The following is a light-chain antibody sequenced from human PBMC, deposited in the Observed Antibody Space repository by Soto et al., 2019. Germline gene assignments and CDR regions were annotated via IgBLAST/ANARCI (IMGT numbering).Light chain of an antibody. CDR3: QQYSSSRT. CDR2: GGS. J-gene: IGKJ1*01. Sequence: DIVLTQSPGTLSLSPGERATLSCRASQSVSSNHLAWYQQKPGQAPRLLIYGGSSRATGIPVRFSGSGPETEFTLTITRLEPEDFAMYYCQQYSSSRTFGQGTKVDIK. CDR1: QSVSSNH. V-gene: IGKV3-20*01.